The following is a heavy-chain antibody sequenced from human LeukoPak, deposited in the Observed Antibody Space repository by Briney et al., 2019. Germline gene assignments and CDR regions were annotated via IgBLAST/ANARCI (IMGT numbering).Heavy chain of an antibody. CDR3: ARQRTRFDS. CDR2: IYDSGST. J-gene: IGHJ4*02. CDR1: GGSISSDY. D-gene: IGHD3/OR15-3a*01. Sequence: PETLSLTCTVSGGSISSDYWSWIRQPPGKGLEWVGYIYDSGSTNYKPSLKSRVTISRDTSNNQFSLKLTSVTAADTAIYYCARQRTRFDSWGQGTLVTVSS. V-gene: IGHV4-59*01.